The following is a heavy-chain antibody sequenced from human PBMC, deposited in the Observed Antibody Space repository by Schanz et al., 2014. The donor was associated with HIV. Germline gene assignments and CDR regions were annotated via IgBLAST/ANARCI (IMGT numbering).Heavy chain of an antibody. V-gene: IGHV3-74*02. D-gene: IGHD3-16*01. CDR3: LKDDYVRGTTYAMDV. CDR2: INEDGSST. CDR1: GFTFSDYW. Sequence: DVQLVESGGGLEQPGGSLTVSCAASGFTFSDYWMHWVRQAPGKGLVWVSRINEDGSSTRYADSVKGRFTISRDNARNTLYLQMNSLRAEDTAVYYCLKDDYVRGTTYAMDVWGQGTTVTVSS. J-gene: IGHJ6*02.